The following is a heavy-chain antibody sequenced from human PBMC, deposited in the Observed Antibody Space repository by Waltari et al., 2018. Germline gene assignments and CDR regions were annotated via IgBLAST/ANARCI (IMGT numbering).Heavy chain of an antibody. CDR3: ARAHSGSYSYVNWFDP. CDR2: IYHSGST. D-gene: IGHD1-26*01. V-gene: IGHV4-38-2*01. Sequence: QVQLQESGPGLVKPSETLSLTCAVSGYSISSGYYWGWIRQPPEKGLEWIGSIYHSGSTYYNPSLKSRVTISIDTSNNQFSLRLSSVTAADTAVYYCARAHSGSYSYVNWFDPWGQGTLVTVSS. J-gene: IGHJ5*02. CDR1: GYSISSGYY.